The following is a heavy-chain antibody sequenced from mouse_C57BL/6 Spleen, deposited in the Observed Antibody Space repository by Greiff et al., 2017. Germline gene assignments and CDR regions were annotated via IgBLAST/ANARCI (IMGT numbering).Heavy chain of an antibody. CDR2: IWSGGST. D-gene: IGHD2-4*01. CDR3: ARKFYYDYDWYCDV. CDR1: GFSLTSYG. J-gene: IGHJ1*03. V-gene: IGHV2-2*01. Sequence: QVQLKESGPGLVQPSQSLSITCTVSGFSLTSYGVHWVRQSPGKGLAWLGVIWSGGSTDYNAAFISRLSISKDNSKSQVFFKMNSLQADDTAIYYCARKFYYDYDWYCDVGGTGTTVTVSS.